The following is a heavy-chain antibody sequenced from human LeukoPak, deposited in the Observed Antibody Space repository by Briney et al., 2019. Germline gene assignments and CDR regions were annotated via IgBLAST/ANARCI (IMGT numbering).Heavy chain of an antibody. CDR3: ARAWSPRRVLTQQLVRGYFDY. Sequence: SETLSLTCAVYGGSFSGYYWSWIRQPPGKGLEWVGEINHSGSTNYNPSLKSRVTISVDTSKNQFSLKLSSVTAADTAVYYCARAWSPRRVLTQQLVRGYFDYWGQGTLVTVSS. CDR1: GGSFSGYY. V-gene: IGHV4-34*01. CDR2: INHSGST. D-gene: IGHD6-13*01. J-gene: IGHJ4*02.